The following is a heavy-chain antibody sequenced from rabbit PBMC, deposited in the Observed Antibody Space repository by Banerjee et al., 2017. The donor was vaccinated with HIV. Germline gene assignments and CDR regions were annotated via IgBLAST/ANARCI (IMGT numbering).Heavy chain of an antibody. Sequence: QEQLEESGGGLVQPEGSLTLTCTASGFSVSSSCYMCWVRQAPGKGLEWIGCIDTGSDSAYYASWAKGRFTISKTSSTTVTLQMTSLTAADTATYFCARNEWDYAGTTYYSLWGQGTLVTVS. D-gene: IGHD8-1*01. V-gene: IGHV1S45*01. CDR2: IDTGSDSA. CDR3: ARNEWDYAGTTYYSL. J-gene: IGHJ4*01. CDR1: GFSVSSSCY.